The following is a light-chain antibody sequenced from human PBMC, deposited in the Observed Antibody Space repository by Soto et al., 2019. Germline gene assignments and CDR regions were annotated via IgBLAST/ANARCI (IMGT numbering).Light chain of an antibody. Sequence: SALTQPRLVSGSPGQSVTISCTGTSSDVGGYNYVYWYEQHPVKAPKLMIYDVTKRPSGVPDRFSGSKSGNTASLTISGLQAEDEADYYCCSYAGSYTWVFGTGTKVTVL. CDR2: DVT. CDR3: CSYAGSYTWV. CDR1: SSDVGGYNY. V-gene: IGLV2-11*01. J-gene: IGLJ1*01.